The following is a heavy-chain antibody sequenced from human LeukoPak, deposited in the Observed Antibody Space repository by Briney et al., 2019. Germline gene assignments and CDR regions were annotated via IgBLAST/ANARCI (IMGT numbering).Heavy chain of an antibody. D-gene: IGHD1-1*01. J-gene: IGHJ3*02. CDR3: AKGMGTLNAFDI. Sequence: GGSLRLSCAASGFTFSSDAMSWVRQAPGKGLEWVSLIRGSGGSTYYADSVKGRFTISRDNSKNTLYLRMDSLGAEDTAVYYCAKGMGTLNAFDIWGQGTMVTVSS. V-gene: IGHV3-23*01. CDR2: IRGSGGST. CDR1: GFTFSSDA.